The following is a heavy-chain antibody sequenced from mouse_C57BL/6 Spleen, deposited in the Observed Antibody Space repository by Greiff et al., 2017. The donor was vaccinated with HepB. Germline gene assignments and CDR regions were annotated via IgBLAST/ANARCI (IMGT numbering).Heavy chain of an antibody. V-gene: IGHV5-12*01. CDR2: ISNGGGST. Sequence: EVKVVESGGGLVQPGGSLKLSCAASGFTFSDYYMYWVRQTPEKRLEWVAYISNGGGSTYYPDTVKGRFTISRDNAKNTLYLQMSRLKSEDTAMYYCARQNYGSSYWYFDYWGQGTTLTVSS. CDR3: ARQNYGSSYWYFDY. D-gene: IGHD1-1*01. J-gene: IGHJ2*01. CDR1: GFTFSDYY.